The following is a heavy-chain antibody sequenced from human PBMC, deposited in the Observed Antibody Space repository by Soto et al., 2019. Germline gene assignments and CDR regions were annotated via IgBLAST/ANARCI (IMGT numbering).Heavy chain of an antibody. J-gene: IGHJ4*02. CDR2: IVVGSGNT. CDR1: GFTFTSSA. Sequence: SVKVSCKASGFTFTSSAMQWVRQARGQRLEWIGWIVVGSGNTNYAQKFQERVTITRDMSTSTAYMELSSLRSEDTAVYYCAASYWRGYCGGGTCFGWGQGTLVTVSS. CDR3: AASYWRGYCGGGTCFG. D-gene: IGHD2-15*01. V-gene: IGHV1-58*02.